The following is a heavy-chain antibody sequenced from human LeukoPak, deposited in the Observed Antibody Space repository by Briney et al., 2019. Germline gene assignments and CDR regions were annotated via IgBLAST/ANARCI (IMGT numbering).Heavy chain of an antibody. Sequence: GGSLRLSCAASGFTFDDYAMHWVRQAPGKGLEWVSGISWSSGSIGYADSVKGRFTISRDNAKNSLYLQMNSLRAEDTALYYCAKDIRGSTSYVDYWGQGTLVTVSS. CDR3: AKDIRGSTSYVDY. V-gene: IGHV3-9*01. J-gene: IGHJ4*02. CDR1: GFTFDDYA. CDR2: ISWSSGSI. D-gene: IGHD2-2*01.